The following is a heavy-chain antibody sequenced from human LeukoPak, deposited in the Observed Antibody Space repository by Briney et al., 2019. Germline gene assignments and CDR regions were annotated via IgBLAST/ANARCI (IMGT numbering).Heavy chain of an antibody. D-gene: IGHD3-10*01. V-gene: IGHV4-39*01. CDR3: ARHGVRGSFVY. Sequence: SETLSLTCTVSGGSISSSSYYWGWIRQPPGKGLEWIGSIYYSGSTYYNPSLKSRVTISVDTSKNQFSLKLSSVTAADTAVYYCARHGVRGSFVYWGQGTLVTVSS. CDR1: GGSISSSSYY. CDR2: IYYSGST. J-gene: IGHJ4*02.